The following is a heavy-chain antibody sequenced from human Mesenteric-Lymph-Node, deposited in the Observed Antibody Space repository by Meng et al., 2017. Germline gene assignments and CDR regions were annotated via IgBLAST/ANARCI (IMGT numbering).Heavy chain of an antibody. V-gene: IGHV1-3*01. Sequence: QVQLVQSGAEVKNPGASVKASCKTSGYSFTTYGIHWVRQAPGQSLEWMGWVNAASGNTRYSQKFQDRVTINRDTFASSAYMEVSSLRSEDTAVYYCAKSSLHAGTLYFDSWGQGTLVTVSS. CDR2: VNAASGNT. D-gene: IGHD2-21*02. J-gene: IGHJ4*02. CDR3: AKSSLHAGTLYFDS. CDR1: GYSFTTYG.